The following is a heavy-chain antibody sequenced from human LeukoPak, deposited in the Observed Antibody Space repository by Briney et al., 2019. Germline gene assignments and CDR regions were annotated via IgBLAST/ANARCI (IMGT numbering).Heavy chain of an antibody. D-gene: IGHD6-19*01. CDR1: GGTFSSYA. CDR2: IIPIFGTA. Sequence: ASVKVSCKASGGTFSSYAISWVRQAPGQGLEWMGGIIPIFGTANYAQKFQGRVTITADESTSTAYMELSSLRSEDTAAYYCARRSSGWKEIDYWGQGTLVTVSS. V-gene: IGHV1-69*13. J-gene: IGHJ4*02. CDR3: ARRSSGWKEIDY.